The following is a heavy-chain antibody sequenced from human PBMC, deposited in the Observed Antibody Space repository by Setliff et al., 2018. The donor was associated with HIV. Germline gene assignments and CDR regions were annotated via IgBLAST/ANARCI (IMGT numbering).Heavy chain of an antibody. CDR1: GGTFRSYA. D-gene: IGHD3-22*01. V-gene: IGHV1-69*10. Sequence: SVKVSCKASGGTFRSYAISWVRQAPGQGLEWMGGIIPSLGIANYAQKFKGRVTMTPDTSTSTAYMELRSLRSDDTAVYYCARTAYYYDSSGYQVDYWGQGTLVTVSS. J-gene: IGHJ4*02. CDR2: IIPSLGIA. CDR3: ARTAYYYDSSGYQVDY.